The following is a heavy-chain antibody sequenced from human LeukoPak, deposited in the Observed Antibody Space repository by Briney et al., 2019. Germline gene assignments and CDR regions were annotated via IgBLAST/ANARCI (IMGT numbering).Heavy chain of an antibody. CDR1: GGSFSGYY. CDR2: INHSGST. D-gene: IGHD5-18*01. V-gene: IGHV4-34*01. J-gene: IGHJ4*02. CDR3: ARVNTAMVYGSDY. Sequence: PSETLSLTCAVYGGSFSGYYWSWLRQPPGKGLEWIGEINHSGSTNYNPSLKSRVTISVDTSKNQFSLKLSSVTAADTAVYYCARVNTAMVYGSDYWGREPWSPSPQ.